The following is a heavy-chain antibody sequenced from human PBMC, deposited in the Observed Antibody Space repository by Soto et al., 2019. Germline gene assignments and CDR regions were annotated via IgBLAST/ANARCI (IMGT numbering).Heavy chain of an antibody. CDR2: IYYSGIT. CDR1: GGSISSSIYY. D-gene: IGHD6-13*01. V-gene: IGHV4-39*01. CDR3: ARLEISSRAGGFDP. J-gene: IGHJ5*02. Sequence: PSETRSLTCTVSGGSISSSIYYGGWIRQPPGKVLEWIGSIYYSGITYYNPSLKSRVTISVDTSKNQFSLKLSSVTAADTAVYYCARLEISSRAGGFDPWGQGTLVTAPQ.